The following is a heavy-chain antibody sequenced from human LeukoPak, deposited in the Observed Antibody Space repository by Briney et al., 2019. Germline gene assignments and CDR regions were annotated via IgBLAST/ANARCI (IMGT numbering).Heavy chain of an antibody. V-gene: IGHV1-24*01. CDR1: GYTLTALS. CDR3: ARGVGADYFDY. CDR2: FDPEDGET. D-gene: IGHD1-26*01. J-gene: IGHJ4*02. Sequence: ASVKVSCKVSGYTLTALSMHWVRQAPGKGLEWMGGFDPEDGETFYAQKFQGRVTMTRDTSISTAYMELSRLRSDDTAVYYCARGVGADYFDYWGREPWSPSPQ.